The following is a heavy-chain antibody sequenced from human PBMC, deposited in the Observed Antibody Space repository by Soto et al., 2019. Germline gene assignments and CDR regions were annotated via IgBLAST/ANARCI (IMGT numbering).Heavy chain of an antibody. D-gene: IGHD6-6*01. CDR1: GFTFSSYA. Sequence: GGSLRLSCAPSGFTFSSYAMSWVRQAPGKGLAWGSAISGSGGSTYYADSVKGRFTISRDNSKNTLYLQMNSLRAEDTAVYYCAKEHSSSVLTVDYLGQGTLETVSS. J-gene: IGHJ4*02. CDR3: AKEHSSSVLTVDY. CDR2: ISGSGGST. V-gene: IGHV3-23*01.